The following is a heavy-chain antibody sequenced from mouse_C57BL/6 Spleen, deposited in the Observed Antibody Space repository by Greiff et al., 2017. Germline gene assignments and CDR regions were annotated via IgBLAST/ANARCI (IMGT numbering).Heavy chain of an antibody. D-gene: IGHD2-4*01. CDR3: ARGHYDYDRFAY. CDR1: GYTFTDYY. Sequence: EVQLQQSGPELVKPGASVKISCKASGYTFTDYYMNWVKQSHGKSLGWIGDINPNNGGTSYNQKFRGKATLTIDKSSSTAYLELRSLTSGDAAVYYCARGHYDYDRFAYWGHGTLVTVSA. J-gene: IGHJ3*01. V-gene: IGHV1-26*01. CDR2: INPNNGGT.